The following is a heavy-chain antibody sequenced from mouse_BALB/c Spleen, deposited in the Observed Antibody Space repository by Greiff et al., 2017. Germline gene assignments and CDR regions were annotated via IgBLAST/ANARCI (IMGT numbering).Heavy chain of an antibody. Sequence: VQLQQSGPGLVKPSQSLSLTCSVTGYSITSGYYWNWIRQFPGNKLEWMGYISYDGSNNYNPSLKNRISITRDTSKNQFFLKLNSVTTEDTATYYCAREDYGYGEFAYWGQGTLVTVSA. CDR3: AREDYGYGEFAY. J-gene: IGHJ3*01. CDR2: ISYDGSN. V-gene: IGHV3-6*02. D-gene: IGHD1-2*01. CDR1: GYSITSGYY.